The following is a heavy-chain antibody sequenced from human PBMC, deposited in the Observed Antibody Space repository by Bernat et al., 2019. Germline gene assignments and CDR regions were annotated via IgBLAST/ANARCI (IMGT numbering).Heavy chain of an antibody. V-gene: IGHV3-7*03. D-gene: IGHD3-22*01. CDR3: ARVLYYYDSSGYYYEPYFDY. CDR1: GFTFSSYW. J-gene: IGHJ4*02. Sequence: EVQLVESGGGLVQPGGSLRLSCAASGFTFSSYWMSWVRQAPGKGLEWVANIKQDGSEKYYVDSVKGRFTISRDNAKNSLYLQMNSLRAEDTAVYYCARVLYYYDSSGYYYEPYFDYWGQGTLVTVSS. CDR2: IKQDGSEK.